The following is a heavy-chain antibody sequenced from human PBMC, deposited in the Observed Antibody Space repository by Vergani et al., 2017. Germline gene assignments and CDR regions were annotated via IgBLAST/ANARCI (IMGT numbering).Heavy chain of an antibody. D-gene: IGHD1-1*01. CDR3: AKENDGGGLGY. V-gene: IGHV3-23*01. Sequence: EVRLLESGGGLVQPGGSLRLSCAASGFPFRFYAMSWVRQAPGKGLGWVSGLSFSGGTTYYADSVKGRFTISRDNSKNTLYLQMNSLRAEDTAVYYCAKENDGGGLGYWGQGTLVTVSS. CDR1: GFPFRFYA. J-gene: IGHJ4*02. CDR2: LSFSGGTT.